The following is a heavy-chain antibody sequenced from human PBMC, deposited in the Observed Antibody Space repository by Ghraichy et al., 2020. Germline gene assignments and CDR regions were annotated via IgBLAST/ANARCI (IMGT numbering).Heavy chain of an antibody. Sequence: LSLTCAASGFTFSNYAMSWVRQAPGKGLEWVSGISSSGGSTFYADSAKGRFTISKDNSKDTLYLQMNSLRAEDTAVYYCARDSIASAYRSYWYFDLWGRGTLVIVS. CDR2: ISSSGGST. V-gene: IGHV3-23*01. J-gene: IGHJ2*01. CDR1: GFTFSNYA. D-gene: IGHD6-13*01. CDR3: ARDSIASAYRSYWYFDL.